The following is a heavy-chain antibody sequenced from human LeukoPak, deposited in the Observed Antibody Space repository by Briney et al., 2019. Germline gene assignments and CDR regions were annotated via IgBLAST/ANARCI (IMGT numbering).Heavy chain of an antibody. J-gene: IGHJ4*02. CDR1: GFTFSSYW. Sequence: GSLRLSCAASGFTFSSYWMSWVRQAPGKGLEWVANIKQDGSEKYYVDSVKGRFTISRDNAKNSLYLQMNSLRAEDTAVYYCARDFPRIAAAGTAFDYWGQGTLVTVSS. D-gene: IGHD6-13*01. CDR3: ARDFPRIAAAGTAFDY. CDR2: IKQDGSEK. V-gene: IGHV3-7*01.